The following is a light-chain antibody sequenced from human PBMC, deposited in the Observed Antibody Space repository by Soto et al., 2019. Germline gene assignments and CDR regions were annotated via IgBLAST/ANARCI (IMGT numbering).Light chain of an antibody. CDR3: CSYAGTFYV. CDR2: DVS. V-gene: IGLV2-11*01. J-gene: IGLJ1*01. CDR1: SSEFGGYNY. Sequence: QSVLTQPRSVSGSPGQSVTIACTGTSSEFGGYNYVSWYQHHPGKAPKLMIYDVSERPSGVPDRFSGSKSGNTASLTISGLQAEDEADYYCCSYAGTFYVFGTGTKVTVL.